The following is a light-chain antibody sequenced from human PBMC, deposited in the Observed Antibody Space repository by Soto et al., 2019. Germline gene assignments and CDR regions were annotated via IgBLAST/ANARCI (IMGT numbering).Light chain of an antibody. CDR3: QQYNNWRGP. V-gene: IGKV3-15*01. Sequence: EIVMTQSPATLSVSPGERATPSCRASQSVSSNLAWYQQKPGQAPRLVIYGASTRATDIPARFSGSGSGTEFTLTINSLQSEDFAVYYCQQYNNWRGPFGQGTKVEIK. CDR1: QSVSSN. J-gene: IGKJ1*01. CDR2: GAS.